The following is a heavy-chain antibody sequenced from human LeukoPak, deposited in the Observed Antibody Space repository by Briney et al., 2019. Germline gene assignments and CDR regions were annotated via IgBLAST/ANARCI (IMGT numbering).Heavy chain of an antibody. Sequence: ASVKVSCKASGGTFSSYAISWVRQAPGQGLEWMGWISVYNGNTNYAQKLQGRVTMTTDTSTSTAYMELRSLRSDDTAVYYCARALAGGDYVSPDYWGQGTLVTVSS. CDR3: ARALAGGDYVSPDY. D-gene: IGHD4-17*01. V-gene: IGHV1-18*01. CDR2: ISVYNGNT. J-gene: IGHJ4*02. CDR1: GGTFSSYA.